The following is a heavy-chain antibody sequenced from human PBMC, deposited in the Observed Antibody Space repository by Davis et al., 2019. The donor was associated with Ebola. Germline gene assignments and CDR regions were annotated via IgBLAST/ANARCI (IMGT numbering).Heavy chain of an antibody. Sequence: SETLSLPCTVPGGSISSYYWSWIRQPPGKGLEWIGEISHTGDTNYNPSLKSRVIISVDTSKNQFSLKLNSVNAADTAMYYCARGQHDLLTGARYAMDGWGRGTTVIVSS. CDR2: ISHTGDT. CDR1: GGSISSYY. V-gene: IGHV4-59*12. J-gene: IGHJ6*02. D-gene: IGHD3-9*01. CDR3: ARGQHDLLTGARYAMDG.